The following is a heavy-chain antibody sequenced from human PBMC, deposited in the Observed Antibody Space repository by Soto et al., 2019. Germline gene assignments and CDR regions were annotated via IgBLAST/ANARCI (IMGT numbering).Heavy chain of an antibody. CDR2: IYYSGST. D-gene: IGHD5-12*01. V-gene: IGHV4-59*01. CDR1: CGSISSYY. CDR3: ARTSGLQIDY. J-gene: IGHJ4*02. Sequence: PSETLSLTCTVSCGSISSYYWSWIRQPPGKGLEWIGYIYYSGSTNYNPSLKSRVTISVDTSKNQFSLKLSSVTAADTAVYYCARTSGLQIDYWGQGTMVTVS.